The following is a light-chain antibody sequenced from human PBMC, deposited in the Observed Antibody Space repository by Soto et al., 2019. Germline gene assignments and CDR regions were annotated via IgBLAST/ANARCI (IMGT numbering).Light chain of an antibody. CDR1: QSLLHSNGYNY. J-gene: IGKJ5*01. CDR3: MQALQTPT. V-gene: IGKV2-28*01. Sequence: DVVLTQSPLSLPVTPGEPASFSCRSSQSLLHSNGYNYLDWYLQKPGQSPQLLIYLGSNRASGVPDRFSGSGSGTDFTLKISRVEAKDVGVYYCMQALQTPTFGQGARLEIK. CDR2: LGS.